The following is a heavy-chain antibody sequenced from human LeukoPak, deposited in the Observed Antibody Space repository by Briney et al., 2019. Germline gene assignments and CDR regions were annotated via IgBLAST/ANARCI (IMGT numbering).Heavy chain of an antibody. CDR3: ARGPPRDFVTSGFYYNY. V-gene: IGHV4-34*01. Sequence: SETLSLTCAIYGGSFSDYYWSWMRQPPGRGLEWIGDITHSGSTNYSPSLTSRVTMSVDTSKNQFSLKLSSVTAADTAVYYCARGPPRDFVTSGFYYNYWGQGTRVTVSS. J-gene: IGHJ4*02. CDR2: ITHSGST. D-gene: IGHD3-22*01. CDR1: GGSFSDYY.